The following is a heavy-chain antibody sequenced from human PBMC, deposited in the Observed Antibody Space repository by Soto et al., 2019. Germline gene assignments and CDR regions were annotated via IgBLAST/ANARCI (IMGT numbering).Heavy chain of an antibody. CDR1: GFTFSSYA. CDR2: ISYDGSNK. D-gene: IGHD2-8*01. V-gene: IGHV3-30-3*01. Sequence: GGSLRLSCAASGFTFSSYAMHWVRQAPGKGLEWVAVISYDGSNKYYADSVKGRFTISRDNSKNTLYLQMNSLRAEDTAVYYCARAGYCTNGVCSPPYYYYGMDVWGQGTTVTVSS. CDR3: ARAGYCTNGVCSPPYYYYGMDV. J-gene: IGHJ6*02.